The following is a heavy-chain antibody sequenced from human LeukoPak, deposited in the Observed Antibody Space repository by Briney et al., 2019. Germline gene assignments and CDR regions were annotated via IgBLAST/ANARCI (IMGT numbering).Heavy chain of an antibody. CDR3: ARPSNEGQWLVGQGVDY. CDR2: ISYDGSNK. CDR1: GFTFSSYA. J-gene: IGHJ4*02. Sequence: GRSLRLSCAASGFTFSSYAMHWVRQAPGKGLEWVAVISYDGSNKYYADSVKGRFTISRDNAKKSMYLEMNSLRAEDTAVYYCARPSNEGQWLVGQGVDYWGQGTLVTVSS. D-gene: IGHD6-19*01. V-gene: IGHV3-30*04.